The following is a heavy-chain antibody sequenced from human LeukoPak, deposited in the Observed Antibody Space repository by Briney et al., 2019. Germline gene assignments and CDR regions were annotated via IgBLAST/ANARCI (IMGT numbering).Heavy chain of an antibody. CDR2: IRYDGSNK. D-gene: IGHD6-13*01. J-gene: IGHJ6*03. CDR1: GFTFSSYG. CDR3: AKVGPDSSSWLYYYYYYYMDV. V-gene: IGHV3-30*02. Sequence: SGGSLRLSCAASGFTFSSYGMHWVRQAPGKGLEWVAFIRYDGSNKYYADSVKGRFTISRDNSKNTLYLQMNSLRAEDAAVYYCAKVGPDSSSWLYYYYYYYMDVWGKGTTVTVSS.